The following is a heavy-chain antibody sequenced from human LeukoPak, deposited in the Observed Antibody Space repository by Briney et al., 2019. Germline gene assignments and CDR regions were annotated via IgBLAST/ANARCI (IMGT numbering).Heavy chain of an antibody. D-gene: IGHD4-17*01. Sequence: GGSLRLSCATSGFTFSNYWMSWVRQAPGKGLEWVANINQDGSEEYYVDSVRGRFTISRDNSKNTLYLQMNSLRAEDTAVYYCARDATDYGMDVWGQGTTVTVSS. J-gene: IGHJ6*02. CDR1: GFTFSNYW. CDR2: INQDGSEE. CDR3: ARDATDYGMDV. V-gene: IGHV3-7*01.